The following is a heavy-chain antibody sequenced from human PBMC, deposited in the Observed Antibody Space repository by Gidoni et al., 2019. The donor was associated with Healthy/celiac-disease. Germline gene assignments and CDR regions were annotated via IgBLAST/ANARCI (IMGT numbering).Heavy chain of an antibody. V-gene: IGHV3-73*02. CDR3: TSLRGYCSGGSCYGG. CDR1: GFTFSGSA. D-gene: IGHD2-15*01. J-gene: IGHJ4*02. CDR2: IRSKANSYAT. Sequence: EVQLVESGGGLVQPGGSLKLSCAASGFTFSGSAMHWVRQASGKGLEWVGRIRSKANSYATAYAASVKGRFTISRDDSKNTAYLQMNSLKTEDTAVYYCTSLRGYCSGGSCYGGWGQGTLVTVSS.